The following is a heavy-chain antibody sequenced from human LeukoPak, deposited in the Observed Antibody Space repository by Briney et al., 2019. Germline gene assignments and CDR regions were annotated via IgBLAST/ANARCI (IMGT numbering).Heavy chain of an antibody. J-gene: IGHJ4*02. CDR3: AKERRRVDTSMIRSYFFDS. CDR2: ITGDGVTT. D-gene: IGHD3-16*01. CDR1: GFTFSSSA. V-gene: IGHV3-23*01. Sequence: PGGSLRLSCAASGFTFSSSAMSWVRQTPSKGLEWLSSITGDGVTTYYADSVKGRFTISRDNSKNILFLQMNSLRAEDSASYFCAKERRRVDTSMIRSYFFDSWGQGTPVIVSS.